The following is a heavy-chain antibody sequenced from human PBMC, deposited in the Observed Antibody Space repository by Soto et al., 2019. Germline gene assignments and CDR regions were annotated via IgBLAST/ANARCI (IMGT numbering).Heavy chain of an antibody. CDR2: ISYDGSNK. Sequence: QVQLVESGGGVVQPGRSLRLSCAASGFTFSSYAMHWVRQAPGKGLEWVAVISYDGSNKYYADSVKGRFTISRDNSKNTLYLQMNSLRAEDTAVYYCASVHSSSFSYFDYWGQGTLVTVAS. V-gene: IGHV3-30-3*01. J-gene: IGHJ4*02. D-gene: IGHD6-6*01. CDR1: GFTFSSYA. CDR3: ASVHSSSFSYFDY.